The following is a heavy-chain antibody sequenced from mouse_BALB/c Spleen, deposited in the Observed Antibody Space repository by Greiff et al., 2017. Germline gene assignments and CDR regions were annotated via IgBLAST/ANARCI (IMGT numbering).Heavy chain of an antibody. V-gene: IGHV5-6*01. CDR2: ISSGGSYT. CDR1: GFTFSSYG. J-gene: IGHJ1*01. CDR3: ARSDGYYRYFDV. D-gene: IGHD2-3*01. Sequence: DVQLVESGGDLVKPGGSLKLSCAASGFTFSSYGMSWVRQTPDKRLEWVATISSGGSYTYYPDSVKGRFTISRDNAKNTLYLQMSSLKSEDTAMYYCARSDGYYRYFDVWGAGTTVTVSS.